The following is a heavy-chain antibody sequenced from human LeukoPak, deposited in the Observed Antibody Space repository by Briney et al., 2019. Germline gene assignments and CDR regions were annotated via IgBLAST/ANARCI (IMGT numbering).Heavy chain of an antibody. CDR3: ARAYRLERRGGDWFDP. CDR2: IYYSGST. D-gene: IGHD1-1*01. V-gene: IGHV4-30-4*01. CDR1: GGSISSGDYY. J-gene: IGHJ5*02. Sequence: SQTLSLTCTVSGGSISSGDYYWSWIRQPPGKGLEWVGYIYYSGSTYYNPSLKSRVTISVDTSKNQFSLKLSSVTAADTAVYYCARAYRLERRGGDWFDPWGQGTLVTVSS.